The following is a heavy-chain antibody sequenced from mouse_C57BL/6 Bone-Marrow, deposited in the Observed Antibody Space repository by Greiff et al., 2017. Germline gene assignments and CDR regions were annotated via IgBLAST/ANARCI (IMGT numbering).Heavy chain of an antibody. CDR2: IDPSDSYT. D-gene: IGHD2-2*01. V-gene: IGHV1-69*01. CDR1: GYTFTSYW. J-gene: IGHJ3*01. Sequence: QVQLQQPGAELVMPGASVKLSCKASGYTFTSYWMHWVKQRPGQGLEWIGEIDPSDSYTTYNQKFKGKSTLTVDKSSSTAYMQLSSRTSEDSAVYYCAKGENYGYDQAWFAYWGQGTLVTVSA. CDR3: AKGENYGYDQAWFAY.